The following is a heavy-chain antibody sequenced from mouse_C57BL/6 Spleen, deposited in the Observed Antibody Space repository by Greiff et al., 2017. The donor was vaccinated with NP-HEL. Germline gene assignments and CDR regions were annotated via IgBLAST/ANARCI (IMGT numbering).Heavy chain of an antibody. J-gene: IGHJ3*01. V-gene: IGHV6-3*01. CDR3: TDAYYSTPWFAY. Sequence: EVHLVESGGGLVQPGGSMKLSCVASGFTFSNYWMNWVRQSPEKGLEWVAQIRLKSDNYATHYAESVKGRFTISRDDSKSSVYLQMNNLRAEDTGIYYCTDAYYSTPWFAYWGQGTLVTVSA. CDR1: GFTFSNYW. D-gene: IGHD2-5*01. CDR2: IRLKSDNYAT.